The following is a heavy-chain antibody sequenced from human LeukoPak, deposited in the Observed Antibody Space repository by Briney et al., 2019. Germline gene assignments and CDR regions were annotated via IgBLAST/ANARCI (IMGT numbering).Heavy chain of an antibody. D-gene: IGHD4-23*01. CDR2: RWYDGSNK. CDR1: GFTFSSYG. V-gene: IGHV3-33*01. Sequence: GGSLRLSCAASGFTFSSYGMHWVRQAPGKGLEWVAVRWYDGSNKYHADSVKGRFTISRDNSKNTLFLQMNNLRVEDTAVYYCASEGAVVTKGRYFDFWGQGTLVTVTS. CDR3: ASEGAVVTKGRYFDF. J-gene: IGHJ4*02.